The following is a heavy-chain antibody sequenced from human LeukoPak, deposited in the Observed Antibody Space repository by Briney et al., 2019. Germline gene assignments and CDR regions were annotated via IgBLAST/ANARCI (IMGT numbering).Heavy chain of an antibody. V-gene: IGHV4-34*01. J-gene: IGHJ4*02. CDR1: GGSFSGYY. Sequence: SETLSLTCAVYGGSFSGYYWSWIRRPPGKGLEWIGEINHSGSTNYNPSLKSRVTISVGTSKNQFSLKLSSVTAADTAVYYCARGYSSSWNGGDFDYWGQGTLVTVSS. CDR2: INHSGST. D-gene: IGHD6-13*01. CDR3: ARGYSSSWNGGDFDY.